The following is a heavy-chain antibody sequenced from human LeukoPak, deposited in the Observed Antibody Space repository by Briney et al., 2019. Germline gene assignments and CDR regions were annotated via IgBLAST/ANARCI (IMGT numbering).Heavy chain of an antibody. V-gene: IGHV4-61*01. CDR3: ARVSVAGTGPDY. Sequence: PSETLSLTCTVSGGSVSSSNYYWSWIRQPSGEGLEWVGFFSYNVHSDYNPSLKSRVSISVDTSKNQFSLRLRSVTAADTAIYYCARVSVAGTGPDYWGQGTLVTVSS. J-gene: IGHJ4*02. CDR1: GGSVSSSNYY. CDR2: FSYNVHS. D-gene: IGHD6-19*01.